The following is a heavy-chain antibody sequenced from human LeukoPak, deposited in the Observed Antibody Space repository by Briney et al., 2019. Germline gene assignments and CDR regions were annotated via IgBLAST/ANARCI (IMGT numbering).Heavy chain of an antibody. CDR3: AREGSWPRGKAFDI. J-gene: IGHJ3*02. V-gene: IGHV3-66*01. CDR1: GFTVSSNY. CDR2: IYSGGST. Sequence: GGSLRLSCAASGFTVSSNYMNWVRQAPGKGLEWVSVIYSGGSTYYADSVKGRFTISRDNSKNTLYLQMNSLRAGDTAVYYCAREGSWPRGKAFDIWGQGTMVTVSS. D-gene: IGHD3-16*01.